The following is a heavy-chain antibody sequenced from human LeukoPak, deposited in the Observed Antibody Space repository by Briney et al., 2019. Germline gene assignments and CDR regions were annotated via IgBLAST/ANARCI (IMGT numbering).Heavy chain of an antibody. J-gene: IGHJ5*02. CDR2: ISSDGNHK. CDR3: ARDRLPPPGAYWFDP. Sequence: GGSLRLSCAASGFTFSTYAMHWVRQAPGKGLEWVAAISSDGNHKHFADSVKGRFSISRDNSKNTVYLQLNSLRAEDTAVYYCARDRLPPPGAYWFDPWGQGTLATVSS. V-gene: IGHV3-30-3*01. CDR1: GFTFSTYA. D-gene: IGHD5-12*01.